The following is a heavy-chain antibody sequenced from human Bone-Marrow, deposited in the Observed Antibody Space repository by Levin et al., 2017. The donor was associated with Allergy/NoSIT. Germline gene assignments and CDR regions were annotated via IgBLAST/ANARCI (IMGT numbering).Heavy chain of an antibody. V-gene: IGHV3-23*01. J-gene: IGHJ4*02. Sequence: GGSLRLSCAASAFTFTSYAMSWVRQAPGKELEWVSSISSTADSTYYADSVKGRFTISRDNSKNTLYLQMNSLRAEDTALYYCVRSLGVTASLRRVYFDFWGQGTLVTVSS. CDR2: ISSTADST. CDR3: VRSLGVTASLRRVYFDF. CDR1: AFTFTSYA. D-gene: IGHD2-15*01.